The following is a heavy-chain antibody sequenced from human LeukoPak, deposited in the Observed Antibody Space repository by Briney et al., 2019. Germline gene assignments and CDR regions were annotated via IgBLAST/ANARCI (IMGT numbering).Heavy chain of an antibody. J-gene: IGHJ4*02. CDR2: MNPNSGNT. D-gene: IGHD3-22*01. CDR3: ATAYNSGYLPPFGY. Sequence: GASVKVSCKASGYTFTSYDINWVRQATGQGLEWMGWMNPNSGNTGYAQKFQGRVTMTRNTSISTAYMELSSLKSEDTAVYYCATAYNSGYLPPFGYWGQGTLVTVSS. CDR1: GYTFTSYD. V-gene: IGHV1-8*01.